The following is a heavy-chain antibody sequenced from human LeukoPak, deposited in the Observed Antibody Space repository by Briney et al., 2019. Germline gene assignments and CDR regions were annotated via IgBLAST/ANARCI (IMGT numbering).Heavy chain of an antibody. CDR1: GYTFTSYA. CDR2: INAGNGNT. D-gene: IGHD3-10*01. Sequence: ASVKVSCKASGYTFTSYAMHWVRQAPGQRLEWMGWINAGNGNTKYSQKFQGRVTITADESTSTAYMELSSLRSEDTAVYYCARVAMGRGVAYLGFDPWGQGTLVTVSS. CDR3: ARVAMGRGVAYLGFDP. V-gene: IGHV1-3*01. J-gene: IGHJ5*02.